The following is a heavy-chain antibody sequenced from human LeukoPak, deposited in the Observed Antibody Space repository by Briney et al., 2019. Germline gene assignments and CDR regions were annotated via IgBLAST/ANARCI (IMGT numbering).Heavy chain of an antibody. D-gene: IGHD5-18*01. J-gene: IGHJ4*02. CDR2: ISYDGSNK. V-gene: IGHV3-30*18. Sequence: GRSLRLSCAASGFTFSGYDMHWVGQAPGKGLEWVAVISYDGSNKYYADSVKGRFTISRDNSKNTLYLQMNSLRAEDTAVYYCAKQPVGYSYDPTFDYWGQGTLVTVSS. CDR3: AKQPVGYSYDPTFDY. CDR1: GFTFSGYD.